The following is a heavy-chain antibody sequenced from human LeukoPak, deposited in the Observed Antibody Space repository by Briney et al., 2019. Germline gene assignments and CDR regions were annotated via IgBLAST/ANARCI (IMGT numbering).Heavy chain of an antibody. J-gene: IGHJ3*02. Sequence: ASVKVSCKASGGTFSSYAISWVRQAPGQGLEWMGRIIPIFGIANYAQKFQGRVTITADKSTSTAYMEPSSLRSEDTAVYYCARVTLRPTYYDFWSGYPGAFDIWGQGTMVTVSS. D-gene: IGHD3-3*01. V-gene: IGHV1-69*04. CDR2: IIPIFGIA. CDR3: ARVTLRPTYYDFWSGYPGAFDI. CDR1: GGTFSSYA.